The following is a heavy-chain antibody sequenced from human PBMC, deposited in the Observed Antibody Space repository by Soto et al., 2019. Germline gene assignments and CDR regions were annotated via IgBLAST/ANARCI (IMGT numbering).Heavy chain of an antibody. CDR1: GFTFSNYA. D-gene: IGHD6-25*01. Sequence: EVQLLESGGGLVQPGRSLRLSCAASGFTFSNYAMSWVRQAPGQGLDWVSAISGSGGTTYYADSVKVRFTISRDNSKNTLFLQMNRLRAEDAAVYYCSKFFVVTGSNSGWPWSFHYWGQGTLVTVSS. J-gene: IGHJ4*02. V-gene: IGHV3-23*01. CDR2: ISGSGGTT. CDR3: SKFFVVTGSNSGWPWSFHY.